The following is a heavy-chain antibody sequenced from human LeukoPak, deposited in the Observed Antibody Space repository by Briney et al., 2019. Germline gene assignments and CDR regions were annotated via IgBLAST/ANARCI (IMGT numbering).Heavy chain of an antibody. V-gene: IGHV3-48*02. D-gene: IGHD1-26*01. J-gene: IGHJ4*02. CDR2: ISKSSSAI. CDR1: GFTFSIYN. Sequence: PGGSLRLSCAAAGFTFSIYNMNWVRQAPGKGLEWVSHISKSSSAIYYADSVEGRFTISRDNAKNSLYLQMSSLRDEDTAVYYCARDFRGNYSIDYWGQGTLVTVSS. CDR3: ARDFRGNYSIDY.